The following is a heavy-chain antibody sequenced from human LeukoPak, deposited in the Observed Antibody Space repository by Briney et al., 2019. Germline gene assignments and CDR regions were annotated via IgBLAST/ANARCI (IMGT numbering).Heavy chain of an antibody. D-gene: IGHD6-6*01. Sequence: LGGSLRLSCAASGFTFSSYAMSWVRQAPGKGLEWVSAISGSGGSTYYADSVKGRFTISRDNSKNTLYLQMNSLRAEDTAVYYCAKVGAYSSSSLNFDYWGQGTLVTVSS. CDR1: GFTFSSYA. CDR3: AKVGAYSSSSLNFDY. V-gene: IGHV3-23*01. CDR2: ISGSGGST. J-gene: IGHJ4*02.